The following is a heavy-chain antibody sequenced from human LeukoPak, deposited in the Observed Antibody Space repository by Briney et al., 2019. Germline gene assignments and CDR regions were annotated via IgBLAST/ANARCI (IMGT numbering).Heavy chain of an antibody. Sequence: KPSETLSLTCAVYGGSFSGYYWSWIRQPPGKGLEWIGEINHSGSTNYNPSLKSRVTISVDTSKNQFSLKLSSVTAADTAVYYCARVVDSSSPKLFITYWHYYMDVWGKGTTVTVSS. CDR3: ARVVDSSSPKLFITYWHYYMDV. CDR2: INHSGST. V-gene: IGHV4-34*01. D-gene: IGHD6-13*01. J-gene: IGHJ6*03. CDR1: GGSFSGYY.